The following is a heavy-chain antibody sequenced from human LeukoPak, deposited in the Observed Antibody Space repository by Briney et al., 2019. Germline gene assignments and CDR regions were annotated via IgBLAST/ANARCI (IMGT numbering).Heavy chain of an antibody. D-gene: IGHD3-22*01. V-gene: IGHV3-21*01. CDR1: GFTFSSYS. CDR3: AREILAGYYDSSGYNDY. Sequence: GGSLRLSCAASGFTFSSYSMNWVRQAPGKGLGWVSSISSSSSYIYYADSVKGRFTISRDNAKNSLYLQMNSLRAEDTAVYYCAREILAGYYDSSGYNDYWGQGTLVTVSS. J-gene: IGHJ4*02. CDR2: ISSSSSYI.